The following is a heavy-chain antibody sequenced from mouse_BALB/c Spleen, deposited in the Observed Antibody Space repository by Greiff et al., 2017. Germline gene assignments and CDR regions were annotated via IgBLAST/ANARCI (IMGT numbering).Heavy chain of an antibody. V-gene: IGHV1-63*02. Sequence: QVQLQQSGAELVRPGTSVKISCKASGYTFTNYWLGWVKQRPGHGLEWIGDIYPGGGYTNYNEKFKGKATLTADTSSSTAYMQLSSLTSEDSAVYFCAREGNYGSSPWFAYWGQGTLVTVSA. CDR2: IYPGGGYT. CDR1: GYTFTNYW. D-gene: IGHD1-1*01. J-gene: IGHJ3*01. CDR3: AREGNYGSSPWFAY.